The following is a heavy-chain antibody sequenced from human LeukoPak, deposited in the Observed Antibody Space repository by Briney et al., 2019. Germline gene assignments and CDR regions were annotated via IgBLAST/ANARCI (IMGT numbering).Heavy chain of an antibody. J-gene: IGHJ6*02. V-gene: IGHV1-18*01. CDR2: ISAYNGNT. CDR1: GYTFTIYG. Sequence: ASVTVSCKASGYTFTIYGISWVRQAPGQGLEWMGWISAYNGNTNYAQKLQGRVTMTTDTSTSTAYMELRSLRSDDTAVYYCARDPHLDYEGMDVWGQGTTVTVSS. CDR3: ARDPHLDYEGMDV.